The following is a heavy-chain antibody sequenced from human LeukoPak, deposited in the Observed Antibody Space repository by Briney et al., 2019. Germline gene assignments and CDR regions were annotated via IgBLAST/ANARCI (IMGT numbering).Heavy chain of an antibody. V-gene: IGHV3-7*01. J-gene: IGHJ6*04. Sequence: GGSLRLSCAASEFTFSAYYMTWVRQAPGKGLEWVGNIRADGSAKYYVDSVRGRFTISRDDAKNSLYLQMNSLRAEDTAVYYCAELGITMIGGVWGKGTTVTISS. CDR3: AELGITMIGGV. D-gene: IGHD3-10*02. CDR2: IRADGSAK. CDR1: EFTFSAYY.